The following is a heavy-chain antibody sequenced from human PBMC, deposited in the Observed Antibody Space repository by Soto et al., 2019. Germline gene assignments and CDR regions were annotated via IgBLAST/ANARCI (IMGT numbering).Heavy chain of an antibody. CDR3: ARRAETNGWNGFGADKYYFDF. J-gene: IGHJ4*02. D-gene: IGHD1-1*01. Sequence: ASVKVSCKASGYTFTSYDIYWVRQATGQGLEWMGWLNPNTGNSGYAQKFQGRITVTSDTSINTVHMELSSLRSEDTAVYYCARRAETNGWNGFGADKYYFDFWGQGTLVTVSS. CDR2: LNPNTGNS. CDR1: GYTFTSYD. V-gene: IGHV1-8*01.